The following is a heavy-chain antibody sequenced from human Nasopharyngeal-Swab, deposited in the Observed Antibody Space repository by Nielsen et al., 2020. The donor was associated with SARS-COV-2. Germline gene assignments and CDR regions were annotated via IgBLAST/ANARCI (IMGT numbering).Heavy chain of an antibody. CDR3: ATGSTTVVTPEYYYYMDV. V-gene: IGHV3-30*03. J-gene: IGHJ6*03. Sequence: GGSLRLSCAASGFTCSSYGMHWVRQAPGKGLEWVAVISYDGSNKYYADSVKGRFTISRDNSKNTLYLQMNSLRAEDTAVYYCATGSTTVVTPEYYYYMDVWGKGTTVTVSS. CDR1: GFTCSSYG. D-gene: IGHD4-23*01. CDR2: ISYDGSNK.